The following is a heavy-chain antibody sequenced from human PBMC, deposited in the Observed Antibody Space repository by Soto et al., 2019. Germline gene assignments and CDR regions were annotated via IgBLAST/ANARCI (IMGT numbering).Heavy chain of an antibody. D-gene: IGHD3-22*01. CDR1: GYTLTELS. CDR3: ATLHYYDRSGYREMAFDI. CDR2: FDPEDGET. J-gene: IGHJ3*02. Sequence: SVKVSCKVSGYTLTELSMHWVRQAPGKGLEWMGGFDPEDGETIYAQKFQGRVTMTEDTSTDTAYMELSSLRSEDTAVYYCATLHYYDRSGYREMAFDIWGQGTMVTVSS. V-gene: IGHV1-24*01.